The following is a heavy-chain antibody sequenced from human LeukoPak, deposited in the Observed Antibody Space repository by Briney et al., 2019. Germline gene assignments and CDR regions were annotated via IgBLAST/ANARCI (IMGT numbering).Heavy chain of an antibody. CDR1: GFTFSNYA. CDR2: ISRNSSYI. Sequence: PGGSLRLSCAASGFTFSNYAMHWVRQAPGKGLEWVSGISRNSSYINYADSVEGRFTISRDNAKNSLYLQMNSLRAEDTALYYCAKDGGDMVRGIPFDYWGQGTLVTVSS. D-gene: IGHD3-10*01. CDR3: AKDGGDMVRGIPFDY. V-gene: IGHV3-9*01. J-gene: IGHJ4*02.